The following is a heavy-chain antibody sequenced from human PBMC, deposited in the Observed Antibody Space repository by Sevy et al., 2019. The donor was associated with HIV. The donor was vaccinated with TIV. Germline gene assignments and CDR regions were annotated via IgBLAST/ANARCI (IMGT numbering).Heavy chain of an antibody. V-gene: IGHV3-53*01. CDR3: ARVAPYSYGFGVDY. CDR2: IYSDGST. D-gene: IGHD5-18*01. Sequence: GGSLRLSCAASGFTVSNNYMNWVRQAPGKGLEWVSVIYSDGSTYYVDSVKGRLTISRDNSKKTLFHQMNSLSADDTAVYDCARVAPYSYGFGVDYWGQGTLVTVSS. J-gene: IGHJ4*02. CDR1: GFTVSNNY.